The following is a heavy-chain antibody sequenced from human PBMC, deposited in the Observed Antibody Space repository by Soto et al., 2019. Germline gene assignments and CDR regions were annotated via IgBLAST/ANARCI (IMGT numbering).Heavy chain of an antibody. CDR1: GFTFSSYW. D-gene: IGHD3-3*01. V-gene: IGHV3-7*01. CDR2: IKQDGSEK. J-gene: IGHJ4*02. CDR3: ATTPIRSTSYYDFWSGYYRGIYFDY. Sequence: GGSLRLSCAASGFTFSSYWMSWVRQAPGKGLEWVANIKQDGSEKYYVDSVKGRFTISRDNAKNSLYLQMNSLRAEETAVYYCATTPIRSTSYYDFWSGYYRGIYFDYWGQGTLVTVSS.